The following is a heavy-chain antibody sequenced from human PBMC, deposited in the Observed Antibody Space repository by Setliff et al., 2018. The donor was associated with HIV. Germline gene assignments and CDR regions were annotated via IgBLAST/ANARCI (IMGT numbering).Heavy chain of an antibody. CDR2: IDTPGIT. V-gene: IGHV4-61*02. D-gene: IGHD1-1*01. Sequence: SETLSLTCSVSGYSISRGGYYWSWIRQPAGKGLEWIGRIDTPGITNYNPSLKSRVTISFDTSKEQFSPKLTSVTAADTAVYYCARGLEYDHSVGYFDYWG. J-gene: IGHJ4*01. CDR3: ARGLEYDHSVGYFDY. CDR1: GYSISRGGYY.